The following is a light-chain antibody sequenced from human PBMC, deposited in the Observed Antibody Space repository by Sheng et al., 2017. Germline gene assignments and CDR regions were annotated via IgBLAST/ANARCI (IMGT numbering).Light chain of an antibody. Sequence: AWAQPPSVSGSPGQSVTISCTGTSSDVGSYNRVSWYQQPPGTAPKLIIYEVSNRPSGVPDRFSGSKSGNTASLTISGLQAEDEADYYCSSYTISSTRVFGGGTKLTVL. CDR2: EVS. J-gene: IGLJ2*01. V-gene: IGLV2-18*02. CDR1: SSDVGSYNR. CDR3: SSYTISSTRV.